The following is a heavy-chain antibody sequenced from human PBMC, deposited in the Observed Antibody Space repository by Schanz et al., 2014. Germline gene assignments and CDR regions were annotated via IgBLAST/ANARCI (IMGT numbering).Heavy chain of an antibody. CDR1: GFTFSVYS. V-gene: IGHV3-64*07. CDR3: ARDPPGIAAAGSGYS. D-gene: IGHD6-13*01. Sequence: VQLVESGGGVVQPGGSLRLSCTASGFTFSVYSMHWVRQTPGKGLEHVSGITTSGSSTVYADSVKGRFTISRDNSKNTLYLQMNSLRTEDTAVYYCARDPPGIAAAGSGYSWGQGTLVTVSS. CDR2: ITTSGSST. J-gene: IGHJ5*02.